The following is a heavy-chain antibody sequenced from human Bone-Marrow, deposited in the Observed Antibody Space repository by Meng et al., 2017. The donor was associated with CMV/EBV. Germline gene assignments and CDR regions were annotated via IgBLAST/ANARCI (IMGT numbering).Heavy chain of an antibody. J-gene: IGHJ4*02. CDR1: GHSTSSGYY. D-gene: IGHD4-17*01. CDR3: ASYGAVDSRENDY. Sequence: GSLRLSCTVSGHSTSSGYYWGWIRQFPGKGLEWIGSISPGGTTYYNPSLKSRLIISVDTSNTQISLKLSSVTAADTAVYYCASYGAVDSRENDYWGQGTLVTVSS. CDR2: ISPGGTT. V-gene: IGHV4-38-2*02.